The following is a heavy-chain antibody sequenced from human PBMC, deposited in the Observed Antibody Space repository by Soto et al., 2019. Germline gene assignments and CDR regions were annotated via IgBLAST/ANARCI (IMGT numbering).Heavy chain of an antibody. V-gene: IGHV6-1*01. CDR2: TYYRSKWYN. J-gene: IGHJ2*01. CDR1: GDSVSSNLAS. CDR3: ARDRPAAGGRWYFDL. D-gene: IGHD6-25*01. Sequence: SQTLSLTCVISGDSVSSNLASWSWIRQSPSRGLEWLGRTYYRSKWYNDYAESVKSRITINPDTSKNQFSLQLNSVTPDDTAVYYCARDRPAAGGRWYFDLWSRGTLVTVSS.